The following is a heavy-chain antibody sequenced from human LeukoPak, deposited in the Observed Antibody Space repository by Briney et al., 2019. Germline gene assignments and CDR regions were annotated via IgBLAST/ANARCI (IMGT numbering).Heavy chain of an antibody. Sequence: ASETLSLTCTVSGGSISSGSHYWNWIRQHPGRGLEWIGYIYYSGSTYYNTSLKSRVTISVDTSNNQFSLKLISVTVADTAVYYCARDNRDDYYDSSGFFGAFDIWGQGTMVTVS. D-gene: IGHD3-22*01. J-gene: IGHJ3*02. CDR1: GGSISSGSHY. V-gene: IGHV4-31*03. CDR2: IYYSGST. CDR3: ARDNRDDYYDSSGFFGAFDI.